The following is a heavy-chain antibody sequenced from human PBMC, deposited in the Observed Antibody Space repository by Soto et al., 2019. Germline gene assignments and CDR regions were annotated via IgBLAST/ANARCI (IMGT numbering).Heavy chain of an antibody. CDR3: AATMVRGVMTLQHYYYLDV. Sequence: QVQLVESGGGLVKPGGSLRLSCAASGFTFSDYYMSWIRQAPGKGLEWVSYISSSGSTIYYADSVKGRFTISRDNDKNSLYLQMNSLRGEDTAVYYCAATMVRGVMTLQHYYYLDVWGKGTTATVSS. D-gene: IGHD3-10*01. CDR2: ISSSGSTI. V-gene: IGHV3-11*01. J-gene: IGHJ6*03. CDR1: GFTFSDYY.